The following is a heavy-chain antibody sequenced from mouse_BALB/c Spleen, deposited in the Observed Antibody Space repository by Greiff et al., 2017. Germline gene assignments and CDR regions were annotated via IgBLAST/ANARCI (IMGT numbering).Heavy chain of an antibody. J-gene: IGHJ1*01. D-gene: IGHD1-1*01. V-gene: IGHV6-6*02. CDR3: TRPLYYYGSSYHWYFDV. Sequence: DVKLVESGGGLVQPGGSMKLSCVASGFTFSNYWMNWVRQSPEKGLEWVAEIRLKSNNYATHYAESVKGRFTISRDDSKSSVYLQMNNLRAEDTGIYYCTRPLYYYGSSYHWYFDVWGAGTTVTVSS. CDR1: GFTFSNYW. CDR2: IRLKSNNYAT.